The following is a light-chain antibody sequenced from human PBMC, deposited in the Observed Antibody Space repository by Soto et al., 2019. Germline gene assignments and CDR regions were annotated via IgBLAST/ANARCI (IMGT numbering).Light chain of an antibody. CDR2: DAS. CDR1: QRVSSY. V-gene: IGKV3-11*01. CDR3: QQRSNWPLT. J-gene: IGKJ4*01. Sequence: EIVLTQSPATLSLSPGERATLSCRASQRVSSYLAWYQQKPGQAPRLLMSDASNRATGIPARISGSGSGTDFTLAISSLXXXXFAVYYCQQRSNWPLTFGGGTKVEIK.